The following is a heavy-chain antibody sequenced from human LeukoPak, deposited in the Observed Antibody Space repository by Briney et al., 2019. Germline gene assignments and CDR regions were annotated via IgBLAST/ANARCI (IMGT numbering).Heavy chain of an antibody. V-gene: IGHV4-59*01. Sequence: SETLSLTCSVSGGSISSYYWSWIRQPPGKGLEWIGFIHYSGSTNSNPSLKGRVTISVDTSKNQFSLNLSSVTAADTAVYYCARSPYVPLQLDYWGQGTLVTVSS. CDR3: ARSPYVPLQLDY. J-gene: IGHJ4*02. D-gene: IGHD3-16*01. CDR2: IHYSGST. CDR1: GGSISSYY.